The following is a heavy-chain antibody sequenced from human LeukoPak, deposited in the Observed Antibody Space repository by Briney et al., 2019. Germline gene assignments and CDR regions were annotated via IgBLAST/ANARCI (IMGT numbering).Heavy chain of an antibody. Sequence: ASVKVSCKASGYTFTGYYMQWVRQAPGQGLEWMGWINPDSGGTNYAQRFQGRVTMTRDTSISTAYMALTRLRSDDTAVYYCARCGLYSYGLEEGSGRGSSHDYWGQGTLVTVSS. CDR2: INPDSGGT. CDR1: GYTFTGYY. D-gene: IGHD5-18*01. J-gene: IGHJ4*02. V-gene: IGHV1-2*02. CDR3: ARCGLYSYGLEEGSGRGSSHDY.